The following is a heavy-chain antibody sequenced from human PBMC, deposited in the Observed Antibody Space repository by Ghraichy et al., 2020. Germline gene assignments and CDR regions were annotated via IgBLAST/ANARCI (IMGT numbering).Heavy chain of an antibody. V-gene: IGHV3-7*01. D-gene: IGHD2-15*01. Sequence: GGSLRLSCAASGFTFSSYWMSWVRQAPGKGLEWVANIKQDGSEKYYVDSVKGRFTISRDNAKNSLYLQMNSLRAEDTAVYYCARSDCSGGSCLGGWYYFDYWGQGTLVTVSS. CDR2: IKQDGSEK. CDR1: GFTFSSYW. J-gene: IGHJ4*02. CDR3: ARSDCSGGSCLGGWYYFDY.